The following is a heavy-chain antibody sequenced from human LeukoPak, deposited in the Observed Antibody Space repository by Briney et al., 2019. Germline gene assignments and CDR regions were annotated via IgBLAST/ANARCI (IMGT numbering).Heavy chain of an antibody. V-gene: IGHV1-69*01. CDR2: IIPIFGAA. CDR3: ASGYCTNGVCYTLDY. CDR1: GGTFSSYA. J-gene: IGHJ4*02. D-gene: IGHD2-8*01. Sequence: SVKVSCKASGGTFSSYAISWVRQAPGQGLEWMGGIIPIFGAANYAQKFQGRVTITADESTSTAYMELSRLRSDDTAVYYCASGYCTNGVCYTLDYWGQGTLVTVSS.